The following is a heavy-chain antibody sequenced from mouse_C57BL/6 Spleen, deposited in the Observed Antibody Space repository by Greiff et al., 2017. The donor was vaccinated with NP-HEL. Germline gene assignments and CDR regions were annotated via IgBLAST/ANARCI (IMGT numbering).Heavy chain of an antibody. Sequence: EVHLVESGGDLVKPGGSLKLSCAASGFTFSSYGMSWVRQTPDKRLEWVATISSGGSYTYYPDSVKGRFTISRDNAKNTLYLQMSSLKSEDTAMYYCARRVSLDYAMDYWGQGTSVTVSS. CDR3: ARRVSLDYAMDY. V-gene: IGHV5-6*01. CDR1: GFTFSSYG. CDR2: ISSGGSYT. J-gene: IGHJ4*01.